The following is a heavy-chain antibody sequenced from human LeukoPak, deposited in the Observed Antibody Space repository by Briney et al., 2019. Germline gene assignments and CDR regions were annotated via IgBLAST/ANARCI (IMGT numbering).Heavy chain of an antibody. D-gene: IGHD3-10*01. J-gene: IGHJ5*02. CDR3: ASAPAMVRGVKGSWFDP. Sequence: SETLSLTCAVYGGSFSGYYWSWIRQPPGKGLEWIGEINHSGSTNYNPSLKSRVTISVDTSKNQFSLKLSSVTAADTAVYYCASAPAMVRGVKGSWFDPWGQGTLVTVSS. CDR2: INHSGST. CDR1: GGSFSGYY. V-gene: IGHV4-34*01.